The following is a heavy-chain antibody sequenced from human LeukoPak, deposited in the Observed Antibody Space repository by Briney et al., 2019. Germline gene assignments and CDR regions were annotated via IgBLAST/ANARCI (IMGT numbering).Heavy chain of an antibody. J-gene: IGHJ4*02. CDR1: GFTFSSYA. Sequence: PRGSLRLSCAASGFTFSSYAMSWVRQAPGKGLEWVSAISGSGGSTYYADSVKGRFTISRDNSKNTLYLQMNSLRAADTAVYYCAKGDSGSYYVYFDYWGQGTLVSVSS. V-gene: IGHV3-23*01. D-gene: IGHD1-26*01. CDR2: ISGSGGST. CDR3: AKGDSGSYYVYFDY.